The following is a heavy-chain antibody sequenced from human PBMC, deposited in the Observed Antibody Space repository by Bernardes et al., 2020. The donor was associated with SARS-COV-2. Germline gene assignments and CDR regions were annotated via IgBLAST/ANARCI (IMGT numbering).Heavy chain of an antibody. Sequence: GWSLRLSCAGSGFTLDTFAMSWVRQVPGKGLEWFSGISPTGDSVRGRFTTSRDNTRTSVFLQMESLRAEDTAVYYCARDVGGTDWRFGFDVWGPGTMVHVSS. V-gene: IGHV3-21*01. J-gene: IGHJ3*01. CDR1: GFTLDTFA. D-gene: IGHD1-7*01. CDR2: ISPTG. CDR3: ARDVGGTDWRFGFDV.